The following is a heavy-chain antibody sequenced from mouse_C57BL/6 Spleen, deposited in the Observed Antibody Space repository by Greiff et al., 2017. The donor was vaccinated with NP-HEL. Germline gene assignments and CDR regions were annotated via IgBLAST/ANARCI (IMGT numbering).Heavy chain of an antibody. V-gene: IGHV5-16*01. CDR1: GFTFSDYY. CDR2: INYDGSST. Sequence: EVQLVESEGGLVQPGSSMKLSCTASGFTFSDYYMAWVRQVPEKGLEWVANINYDGSSTYYLDSLKSRFIISRDNAKNILYLQMSSLKAEDTATYYCARDGYYGSSAGYFDVWGTGTTVTVSS. J-gene: IGHJ1*03. D-gene: IGHD1-1*01. CDR3: ARDGYYGSSAGYFDV.